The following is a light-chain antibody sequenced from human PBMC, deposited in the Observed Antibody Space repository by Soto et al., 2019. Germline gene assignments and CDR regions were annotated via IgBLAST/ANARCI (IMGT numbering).Light chain of an antibody. V-gene: IGLV2-11*01. Sequence: QSVLTQPRSVSGSPGQSVTISCTGTSSDVGGYDFVSWYRQHPGKGPELIMYDVGRRPSGVPDRFSGSKSGDTASLTISGLEAEDEAEYHCSSYAGTSTFAVFGAGTRSPS. CDR3: SSYAGTSTFAV. J-gene: IGLJ1*01. CDR1: SSDVGGYDF. CDR2: DVG.